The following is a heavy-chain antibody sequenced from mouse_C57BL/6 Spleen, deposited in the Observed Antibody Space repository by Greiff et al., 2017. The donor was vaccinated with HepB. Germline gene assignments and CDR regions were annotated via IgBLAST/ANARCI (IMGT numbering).Heavy chain of an antibody. D-gene: IGHD2-3*01. CDR3: ARGNDGYPAWFAY. V-gene: IGHV1-76*01. CDR1: GYTFTDYY. J-gene: IGHJ3*01. CDR2: IYPGSGNT. Sequence: QVQLQQSGAELVRPGASVKLSCKASGYTFTDYYINWVKQRPGQGLEWIARIYPGSGNTYYNEKFKGKATLTAEKSSSTAYMQLSSLTSEDSAVYFWARGNDGYPAWFAYWGQGTLVTVSA.